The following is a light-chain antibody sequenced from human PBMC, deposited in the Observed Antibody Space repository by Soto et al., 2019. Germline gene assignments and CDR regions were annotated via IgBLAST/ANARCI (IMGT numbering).Light chain of an antibody. Sequence: QLVLTQSPPASASLGASVKLTCTLSSDHSGYAIAWHQQQPEKGPRYLMQVDNRGSHTTGDGIPDRFSGSSSGAERYLTSASLQSEDEADYYCQTGGTGSWVFGGGTKVTVL. J-gene: IGLJ3*02. CDR1: SDHSGYA. CDR2: VDNRGSH. V-gene: IGLV4-69*01. CDR3: QTGGTGSWV.